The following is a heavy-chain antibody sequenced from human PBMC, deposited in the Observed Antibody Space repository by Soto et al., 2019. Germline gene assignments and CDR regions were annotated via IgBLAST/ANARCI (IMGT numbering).Heavy chain of an antibody. CDR2: IFYSGST. J-gene: IGHJ4*02. V-gene: IGHV4-30-4*01. CDR1: GDSISGGAFY. CDR3: ARVSGVIDY. D-gene: IGHD3-16*02. Sequence: QVQLQESGPGLVKPSQTLFLTCAVSGDSISGGAFYWGWIRQPPGKGLEWIGYIFYSGSTYYNPSLKSRVIISVDTSKNQFSLKLSSVTAADTAVYYCARVSGVIDYWGQGTLVTVSS.